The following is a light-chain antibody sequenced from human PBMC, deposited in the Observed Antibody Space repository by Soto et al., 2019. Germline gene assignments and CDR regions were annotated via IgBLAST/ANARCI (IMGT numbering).Light chain of an antibody. J-gene: IGKJ5*01. Sequence: DVVMTQSPLSLPVTVGQPAYISSRSNQSLVHSDGIAYFSWFQKRPGRSPWRLIYKVSNRDSGVPARFSGSGSGTDFALKISRVEAEDVGVYYCMRGTHWPITFGQGTRLEIK. CDR3: MRGTHWPIT. V-gene: IGKV2-30*02. CDR1: QSLVHSDGIAY. CDR2: KVS.